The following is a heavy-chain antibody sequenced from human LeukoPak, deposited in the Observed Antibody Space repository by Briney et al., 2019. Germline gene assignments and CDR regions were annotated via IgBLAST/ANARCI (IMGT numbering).Heavy chain of an antibody. CDR2: ISGSGGST. CDR3: AKDNYYDSSGYLEV. D-gene: IGHD3-22*01. Sequence: GGSLRLSCAASGFTFSSYAMSWVRQGPGKGLEWVSTISGSGGSTYYADSVKGRFTISRDNSKNTLYLQMNSLRAEDTAVYYCAKDNYYDSSGYLEVWGQGTLVTVSS. J-gene: IGHJ4*02. CDR1: GFTFSSYA. V-gene: IGHV3-23*01.